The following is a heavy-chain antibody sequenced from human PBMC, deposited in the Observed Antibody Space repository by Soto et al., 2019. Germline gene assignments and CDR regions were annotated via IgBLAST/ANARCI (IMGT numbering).Heavy chain of an antibody. V-gene: IGHV3-74*01. CDR1: GFTFSSYW. Sequence: EVQLVESGGGLVQPGGSLRLSCAASGFTFSSYWMHWVRQAPGKGLVWVSRIKSDGSDTSYADSVKGRFTIYRDNAKNTLYLQMSSMRAEDTAVYYCVRVAYGDLGGWGKGTLVTVSS. J-gene: IGHJ4*02. D-gene: IGHD4-17*01. CDR3: VRVAYGDLGG. CDR2: IKSDGSDT.